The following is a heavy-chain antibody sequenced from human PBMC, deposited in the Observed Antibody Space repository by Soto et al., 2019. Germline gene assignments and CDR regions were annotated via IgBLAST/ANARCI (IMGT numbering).Heavy chain of an antibody. D-gene: IGHD2-21*01. J-gene: IGHJ6*02. CDR3: ARDVFCGGAPACPDMDV. V-gene: IGHV1-18*04. CDR1: GYTFSGYS. Sequence: ASVKVSCKASGYTFSGYSITWVRQAPGQGLEWMGRVSGYNGNTNYARTLRGRLTLTTDTSTSTAYMELRSLTSDDTAVYYCARDVFCGGAPACPDMDVWGQGTTVTVSS. CDR2: VSGYNGNT.